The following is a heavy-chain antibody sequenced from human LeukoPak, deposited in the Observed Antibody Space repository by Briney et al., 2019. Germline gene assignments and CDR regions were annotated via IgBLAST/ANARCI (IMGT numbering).Heavy chain of an antibody. CDR2: ISYDGTTK. V-gene: IGHV3-30*18. J-gene: IGHJ4*02. D-gene: IGHD3-10*01. Sequence: PGRSLRLSCGVSGFTFRTYGMHWVRQAPGKGLEWVSIISYDGTTKGYTDSVKGRFTISRDNSKNTLYLQMTSLRTEDTAVYYCAKGVETSTTGELPYYFDYWGRGTLVTVSS. CDR3: AKGVETSTTGELPYYFDY. CDR1: GFTFRTYG.